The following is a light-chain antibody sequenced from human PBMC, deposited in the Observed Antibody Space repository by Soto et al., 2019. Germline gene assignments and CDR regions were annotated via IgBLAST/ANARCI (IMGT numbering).Light chain of an antibody. CDR3: QQYGSSPPCT. CDR1: QSVSSSY. CDR2: GAS. V-gene: IGKV3-20*01. Sequence: EIVLTQSPGTLSLSPGERATLSCRASQSVSSSYLAWYQQKPGQAPRLLIYGASSSATGIPDRFSGSGSGTDFTLTISRLDHEDFAVYYCQQYGSSPPCTFGQGNKVEIK. J-gene: IGKJ1*01.